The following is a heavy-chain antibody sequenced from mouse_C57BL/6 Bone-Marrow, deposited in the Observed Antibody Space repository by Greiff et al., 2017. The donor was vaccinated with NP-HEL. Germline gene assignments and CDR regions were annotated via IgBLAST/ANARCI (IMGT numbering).Heavy chain of an antibody. D-gene: IGHD1-1*01. Sequence: QVQLQQSGAELARPGASVKLSCKASGYTFTSYGISWVKQRPGQGLEWIGEVYPRSGNTYYNEKFKGKATLTADKSSSTAYMELRSLTSEDSAVYVGARGYYGSSPAWFAYWGQGTLVTVSA. V-gene: IGHV1-81*01. CDR3: ARGYYGSSPAWFAY. CDR2: VYPRSGNT. J-gene: IGHJ3*01. CDR1: GYTFTSYG.